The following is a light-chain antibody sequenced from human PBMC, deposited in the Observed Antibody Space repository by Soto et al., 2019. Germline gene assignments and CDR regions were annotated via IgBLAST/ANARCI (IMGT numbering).Light chain of an antibody. Sequence: EIVMTQSPVTLSVSPWERATLSCRASQTVTTDLAWYQQKPGQAPRLLIYDASNRATGIPARFSGSGSGTDFTLTITRLEPEDFALYYCQQYGGSPITFGLGTRLEIK. CDR3: QQYGGSPIT. CDR2: DAS. J-gene: IGKJ5*01. V-gene: IGKV3-20*01. CDR1: QTVTTD.